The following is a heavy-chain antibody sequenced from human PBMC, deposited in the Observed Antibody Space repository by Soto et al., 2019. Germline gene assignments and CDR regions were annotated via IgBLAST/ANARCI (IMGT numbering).Heavy chain of an antibody. J-gene: IGHJ4*02. CDR3: ARKYHFGSGSYLYYFDY. CDR2: FAADGGST. Sequence: GGSLRLSCAASGFTFSHYAMSWVRQAPGKGLEWVSTFAADGGSTYYGDSVKGRFSISRDNSNNTLFLQLNSLRAEDTAVYYCARKYHFGSGSYLYYFDYWGQGGLVTVSS. V-gene: IGHV3-23*01. D-gene: IGHD3-10*01. CDR1: GFTFSHYA.